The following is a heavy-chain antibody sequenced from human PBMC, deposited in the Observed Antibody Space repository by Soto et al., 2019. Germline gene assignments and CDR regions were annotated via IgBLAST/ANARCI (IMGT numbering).Heavy chain of an antibody. CDR3: ARRDGYFDY. D-gene: IGHD2-8*01. Sequence: QVQLVQSGAEVKKPGASVKVSCKASGYTFTSYGISWVRQAPGQGLEWMGWISGYNGNTSYAKKLQGRVTMPKNTATNTAYMDLRNLRSDDTAVYSCARRDGYFDYWVQGTLVPLSS. CDR1: GYTFTSYG. J-gene: IGHJ4*02. CDR2: ISGYNGNT. V-gene: IGHV1-18*01.